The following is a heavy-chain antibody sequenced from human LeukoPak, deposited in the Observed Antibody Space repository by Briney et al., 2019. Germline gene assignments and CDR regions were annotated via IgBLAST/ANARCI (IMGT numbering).Heavy chain of an antibody. Sequence: SETLSLTCAVYGGSFSGYYWSWIRQPPGKGLEWIGEINHSGSTNYNPSLKGRVTISVDTSKNQFSLKLSSVTAADTAVYYCVRGLWNYYGSILWWFDPWGQGTLVTVSS. D-gene: IGHD3-10*01. CDR3: VRGLWNYYGSILWWFDP. CDR1: GGSFSGYY. CDR2: INHSGST. J-gene: IGHJ5*02. V-gene: IGHV4-34*01.